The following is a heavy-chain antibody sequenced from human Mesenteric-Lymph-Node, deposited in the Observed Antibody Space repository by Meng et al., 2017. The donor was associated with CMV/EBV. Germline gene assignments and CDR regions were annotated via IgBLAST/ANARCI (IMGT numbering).Heavy chain of an antibody. V-gene: IGHV4-59*01. CDR2: TYYSGST. Sequence: SETLSLTCTVSGGSISSYYWSWIRQPPGKGLEWIGYTYYSGSTNYNPSLKSRVTISVDTSKNQFSLKLSSVTAADTAVYYCASSPVPGSIGYYFDYWGQGTLVTVSS. D-gene: IGHD2-2*02. CDR1: GGSISSYY. J-gene: IGHJ4*02. CDR3: ASSPVPGSIGYYFDY.